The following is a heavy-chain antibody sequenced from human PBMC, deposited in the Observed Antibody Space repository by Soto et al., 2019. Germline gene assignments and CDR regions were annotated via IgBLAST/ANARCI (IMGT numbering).Heavy chain of an antibody. CDR1: GGSISDYY. J-gene: IGHJ4*02. D-gene: IGHD6-13*01. V-gene: IGHV4-59*01. CDR2: IYNSESS. CDR3: ARVSYSSSWYRYFDY. Sequence: SETLSLTCSVSGGSISDYYWSWIRQPPGKGLEWIGHIYNSESSTYNSSLKSRVTISVDTSKNQLSLKLTSVTAADTAVYYCARVSYSSSWYRYFDYWGQGTLVTVSS.